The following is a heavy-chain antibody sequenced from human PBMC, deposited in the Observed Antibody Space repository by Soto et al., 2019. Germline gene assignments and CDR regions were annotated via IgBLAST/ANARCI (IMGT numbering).Heavy chain of an antibody. CDR3: ARDVSYGGNIPIFDY. D-gene: IGHD4-17*01. V-gene: IGHV3-48*02. CDR1: GFTFSSYS. J-gene: IGHJ4*02. Sequence: EVQLVESGGGLVQPGGSLRLSCAASGFTFSSYSMNWVRQAPGKGLEWVSYISSSSSTIYYADSVKGRFTISRDNAKNSLYLQMNSLRDEDTAVYYCARDVSYGGNIPIFDYWGQGTLVTVSS. CDR2: ISSSSSTI.